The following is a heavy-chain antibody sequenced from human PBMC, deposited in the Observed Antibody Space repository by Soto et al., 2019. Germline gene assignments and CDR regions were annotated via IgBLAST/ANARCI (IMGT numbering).Heavy chain of an antibody. CDR3: ARMTYYYDSSGYYSPYYFDY. CDR1: GFTVSSYW. D-gene: IGHD3-22*01. J-gene: IGHJ4*02. V-gene: IGHV3-7*03. Sequence: ETLRLSCAASGFTVSSYWMSWVRQSPGEGLEWVANIKQDGSEKYYVDSVKGRFTISRDNAKNSLYLQMNSLRAEDTAVYYCARMTYYYDSSGYYSPYYFDYWGQGTLVTVSS. CDR2: IKQDGSEK.